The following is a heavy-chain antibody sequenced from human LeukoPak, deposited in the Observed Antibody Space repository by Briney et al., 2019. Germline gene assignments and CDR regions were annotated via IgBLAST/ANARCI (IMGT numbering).Heavy chain of an antibody. CDR3: ARANYEILTGYLYFDY. D-gene: IGHD3-9*01. Sequence: GGSLRLSCAASGFTVNSNYMSWVRQAAGKGLEWGSIIYSGGSTHYGDSVKGRFTISRDNSKNTLYLQMNSLRAEDTAVYYCARANYEILTGYLYFDYWGQGTLVTVSS. J-gene: IGHJ4*02. CDR1: GFTVNSNY. CDR2: IYSGGST. V-gene: IGHV3-66*01.